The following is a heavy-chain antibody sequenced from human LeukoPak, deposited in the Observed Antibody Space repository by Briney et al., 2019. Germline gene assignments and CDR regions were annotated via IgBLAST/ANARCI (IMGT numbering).Heavy chain of an antibody. D-gene: IGHD2-2*01. CDR2: IRYDGSNK. J-gene: IGHJ4*02. Sequence: GGSLRLSCAASGFTFSSYGMHWVRQAPGKGLEWVAVIRYDGSNKYYADSVKGRFTISRDNAQNTLYLQMNSLRDEDTAVYYCAKSLAYCNSTSCPPDYWGQGTLVTISS. CDR1: GFTFSSYG. V-gene: IGHV3-33*03. CDR3: AKSLAYCNSTSCPPDY.